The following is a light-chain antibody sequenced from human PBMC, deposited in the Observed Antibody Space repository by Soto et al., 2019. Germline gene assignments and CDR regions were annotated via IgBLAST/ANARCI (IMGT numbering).Light chain of an antibody. CDR2: AAF. V-gene: IGKV1-39*01. CDR1: QSISNY. J-gene: IGKJ1*01. Sequence: DIQMTQSPSSLSASVGDRVTITCRASQSISNYLNWYQQKPGKAPNLLIYAAFSLHSGVPSRFSGSGSGTDFTLTISSLQPEDFATYYCQQSYSTPRTFGQGTKVEIK. CDR3: QQSYSTPRT.